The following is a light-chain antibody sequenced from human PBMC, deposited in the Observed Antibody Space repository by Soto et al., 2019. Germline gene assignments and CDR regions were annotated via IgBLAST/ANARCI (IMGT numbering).Light chain of an antibody. CDR3: QQYNSYST. J-gene: IGKJ1*01. CDR1: QNINTW. Sequence: DIQMTQSPSTLSASVGDGVTITCRASQNINTWLAWYQQKPGKAPNLLIYDASSLQSGVPSRFSGSGSETEFTLTIRSLQPDDFATYYCQQYNSYSTFGQGSK. V-gene: IGKV1-5*01. CDR2: DAS.